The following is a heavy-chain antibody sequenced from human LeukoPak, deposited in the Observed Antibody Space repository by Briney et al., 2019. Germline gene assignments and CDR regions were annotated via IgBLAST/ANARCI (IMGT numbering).Heavy chain of an antibody. CDR3: AKDLLRYFDWLGGG. J-gene: IGHJ4*02. Sequence: GGSLRLSCAASGFTFSSYAMSWVRQAPGKGLEWVSAISGSGGSTYYAYSVKGRFTISRDNSKNTLYLQMNSLRAEDTAVYYCAKDLLRYFDWLGGGWGQGTLVTVSS. CDR1: GFTFSSYA. V-gene: IGHV3-23*01. D-gene: IGHD3-9*01. CDR2: ISGSGGST.